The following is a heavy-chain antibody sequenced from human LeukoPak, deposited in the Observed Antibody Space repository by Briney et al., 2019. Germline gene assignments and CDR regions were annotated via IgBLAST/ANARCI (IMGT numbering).Heavy chain of an antibody. V-gene: IGHV1-69*05. J-gene: IGHJ4*02. D-gene: IGHD5-18*01. CDR3: ARDGGIQSFDY. CDR2: IIPIFGTA. Sequence: SVKVSCKASGGTFSSYANSWVRQAPGQGLEWMGRIIPIFGTANYAQKFQGRVTITTDESTSTAYMELSSLRSEDTAVYYCARDGGIQSFDYWGQGPLVTVSS. CDR1: GGTFSSYA.